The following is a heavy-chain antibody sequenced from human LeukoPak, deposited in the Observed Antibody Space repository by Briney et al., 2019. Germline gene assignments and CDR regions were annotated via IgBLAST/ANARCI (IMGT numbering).Heavy chain of an antibody. V-gene: IGHV4-39*07. CDR2: IYYSGST. CDR1: GGSISSSSYY. Sequence: PSETLSLTCTVSGGSISSSSYYWGWIRQPPGKGLEWIGSIYYSGSTYYNPSLKSRVTISVDTSKNQFSLKLSSVTAADTALYYCARSLDGYNIDYWGQGTLVTVSS. J-gene: IGHJ4*02. D-gene: IGHD5-24*01. CDR3: ARSLDGYNIDY.